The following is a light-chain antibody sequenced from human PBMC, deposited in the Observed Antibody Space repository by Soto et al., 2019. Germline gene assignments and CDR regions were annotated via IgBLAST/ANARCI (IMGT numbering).Light chain of an antibody. CDR2: WAS. CDR3: YQDSRTPAIT. Sequence: DIVMTQSPDALALSLGERAAINCKSSHSVLSSSNNLNYLAWYQQKPGQRPKLLIYWASTRSSGVHDRFSGSGSGIYFTLTSRRLQAEDVAVYYCYQDSRTPAITFGHGKRLDIK. V-gene: IGKV4-1*01. J-gene: IGKJ5*01. CDR1: HSVLSSSNNLNY.